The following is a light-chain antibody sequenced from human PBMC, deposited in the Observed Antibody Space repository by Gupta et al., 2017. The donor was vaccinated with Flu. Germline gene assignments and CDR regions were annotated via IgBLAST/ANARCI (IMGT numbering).Light chain of an antibody. CDR2: GAS. CDR3: QQDGSSPVT. J-gene: IGKJ1*01. CDR1: QSVSSSY. V-gene: IGKV3-20*01. Sequence: TQSPGTLSLSPGERATLSCRASQSVSSSYLAWYQQKPGQAPRLLIYGASSRATGIPDRFSGSGSGTDFTLTISRLEPEDFAVYYCQQDGSSPVTFGQGTKVEIK.